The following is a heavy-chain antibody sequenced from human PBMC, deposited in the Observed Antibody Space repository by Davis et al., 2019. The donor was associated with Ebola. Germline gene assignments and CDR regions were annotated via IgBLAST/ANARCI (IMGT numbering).Heavy chain of an antibody. Sequence: GGSLRLSCAASGFTSSSYWMSWVRQAPGKGLEWVPNIKQDGSEKYYVDSVKGRFTISRDNAKNSLYLQMNSLRAEDTAVYYCARETDGMDGWGKGTTVTVSS. CDR2: IKQDGSEK. J-gene: IGHJ6*04. V-gene: IGHV3-7*01. CDR1: GFTSSSYW. CDR3: ARETDGMDG.